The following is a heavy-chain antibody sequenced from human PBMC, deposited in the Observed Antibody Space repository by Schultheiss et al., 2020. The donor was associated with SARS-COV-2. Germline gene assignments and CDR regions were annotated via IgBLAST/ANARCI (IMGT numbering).Heavy chain of an antibody. V-gene: IGHV3-30*11. D-gene: IGHD3-3*01. CDR3: VRGGPTIFGVVIDY. J-gene: IGHJ4*02. CDR2: ISYDGSNK. CDR1: GFTFSSYV. Sequence: GGSLRLSCAASGFTFSSYVMHWVRQAPGKGLEWVAVISYDGSNKYYADSVKGRFTISRDNSKNTLYLQMNSLRAEDTAVYYCVRGGPTIFGVVIDYWGQGTLVTVSS.